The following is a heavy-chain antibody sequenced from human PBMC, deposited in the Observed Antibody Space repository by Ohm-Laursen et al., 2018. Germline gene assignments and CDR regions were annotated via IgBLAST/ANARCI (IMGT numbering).Heavy chain of an antibody. CDR3: ARPLGRYYYHYYGMDV. J-gene: IGHJ6*02. CDR1: GFTFSDYY. D-gene: IGHD1-26*01. CDR2: ISSSGSTI. V-gene: IGHV3-11*01. Sequence: SLRLSCAASGFTFSDYYMSWIRQAPGKGLEWVSYISSSGSTIYYADSVKGRFTISRDNAKNSLYLQMNSLRAEDTAVYYCARPLGRYYYHYYGMDVWGQGTTVTVS.